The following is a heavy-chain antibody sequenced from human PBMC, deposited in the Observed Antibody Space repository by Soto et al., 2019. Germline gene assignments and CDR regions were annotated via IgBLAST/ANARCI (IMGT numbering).Heavy chain of an antibody. V-gene: IGHV1-69*13. CDR2: IIPIFGTA. CDR1: GGTFSSYA. Sequence: SVKVSCKASGGTFSSYAISGVRQAPGKGLEWMGGIIPIFGTANYAQKFQGRVTITADESTSTAYMELSSLRSEDTAVYYCAIGATIRHYFDYWGQGTLVTVSS. J-gene: IGHJ4*02. CDR3: AIGATIRHYFDY. D-gene: IGHD1-26*01.